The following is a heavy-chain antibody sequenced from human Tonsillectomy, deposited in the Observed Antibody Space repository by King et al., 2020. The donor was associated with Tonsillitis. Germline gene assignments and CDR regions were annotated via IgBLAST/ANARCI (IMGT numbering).Heavy chain of an antibody. CDR1: GFTFSSYA. CDR2: ISGSGGST. J-gene: IGHJ3*02. Sequence: VQLVESGGGLVQPGGSLRLSCAASGFTFSSYAMSWVRQAPGKGLEWVSAISGSGGSTFHADSVEGRFTISREHSKQTLYLQMNSLRAEDTAVYYCAKGVGEVITIFGVVIPAFDIWGQGTMVTVSS. CDR3: AKGVGEVITIFGVVIPAFDI. D-gene: IGHD3-3*01. V-gene: IGHV3-23*04.